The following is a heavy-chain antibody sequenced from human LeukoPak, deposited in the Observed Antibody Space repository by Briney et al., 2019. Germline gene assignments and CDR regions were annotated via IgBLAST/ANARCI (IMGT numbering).Heavy chain of an antibody. J-gene: IGHJ4*02. D-gene: IGHD3-22*01. CDR1: GFTFSSYS. CDR3: ARATATYYYDSSGYQHFDY. Sequence: GGSLRLSCAASGFTFSSYSMNWVRQAPGKGLEWVSSISSSSSYIYYADSVKGRFTISRDNAKNSLYLQMNSLRAEDTAVYYCARATATYYYDSSGYQHFDYWGQGTLVTVSS. V-gene: IGHV3-21*01. CDR2: ISSSSSYI.